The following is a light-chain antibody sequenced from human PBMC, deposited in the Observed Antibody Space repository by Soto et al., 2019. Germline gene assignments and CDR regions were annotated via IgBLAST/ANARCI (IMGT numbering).Light chain of an antibody. CDR3: SSFTSRFTFV. CDR1: RNDIGGYNY. J-gene: IGLJ1*01. CDR2: EVT. V-gene: IGLV2-8*01. Sequence: QSALTQPPSASGSPGQSVTISCTGTRNDIGGYNYVSWYQQYPGKAPKLMISEVTNRPSGVSDRFSGSKSGNTASLTISGLQAEDEADYYCSSFTSRFTFVFGTGTKLTVL.